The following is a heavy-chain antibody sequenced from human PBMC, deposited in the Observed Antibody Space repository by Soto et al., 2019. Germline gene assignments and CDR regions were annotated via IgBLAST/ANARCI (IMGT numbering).Heavy chain of an antibody. D-gene: IGHD2-2*01. CDR2: ITPFNGNT. V-gene: IGHV1-45*02. CDR3: ASSYSLLGYCSSTSCSRGFDY. CDR1: GYTFTYRY. J-gene: IGHJ4*02. Sequence: QMQLVQSGAEVKKTGSSVKVSCKASGYTFTYRYLHWVRQAPGQALEWMGWITPFNGNTNYAQKFQDRVTITRDRSMSTAYMELSSLRSEDTAMYYCASSYSLLGYCSSTSCSRGFDYWGQGTLVTVSS.